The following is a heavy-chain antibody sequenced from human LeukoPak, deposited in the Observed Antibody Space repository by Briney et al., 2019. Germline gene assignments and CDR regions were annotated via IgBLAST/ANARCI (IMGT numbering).Heavy chain of an antibody. D-gene: IGHD3-10*01. CDR2: ILHSGST. J-gene: IGHJ3*02. CDR1: GGSFSGYY. Sequence: PSETLSFTCVVYGGSFSGYYWSWIRQPPGKGLEWIGEILHSGSTNYNPSLKSRVIISVDTSKNQFSLKLTSVTAADTAMYYCARSYGSGSIWGQGTMVTVSS. CDR3: ARSYGSGSI. V-gene: IGHV4-34*12.